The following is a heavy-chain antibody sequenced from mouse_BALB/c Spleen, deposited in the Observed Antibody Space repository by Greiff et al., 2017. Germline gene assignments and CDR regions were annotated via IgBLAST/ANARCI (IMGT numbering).Heavy chain of an antibody. CDR2: INSNGGST. D-gene: IGHD4-1*01. J-gene: IGHJ3*01. CDR3: AREGGLGWFAY. V-gene: IGHV5-6-3*01. Sequence: VQLKESGGGLVQPGGSLKLSCAASGFTFSSYGMSWVRQTPDKRLELVATINSNGGSTYYPDSVKGRFTISRDNAKNTLYLQMSSLKSEDTAMYYCAREGGLGWFAYWGQGTLVTVSA. CDR1: GFTFSSYG.